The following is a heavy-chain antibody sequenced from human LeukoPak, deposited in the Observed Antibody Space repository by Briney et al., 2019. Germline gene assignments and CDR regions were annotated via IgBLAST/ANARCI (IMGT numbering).Heavy chain of an antibody. CDR1: GGSISSYY. Sequence: SETLSLTCTVSGGSISSYYWSWIRQPPGKGLEWIGYIYYSGSTNYNPSLKSRVTISVDTSKNQFSLKLSSVTAADTAVYYCARVTVAGTIDYWGQGTLVTVSS. CDR3: ARVTVAGTIDY. CDR2: IYYSGST. D-gene: IGHD6-19*01. J-gene: IGHJ4*02. V-gene: IGHV4-59*01.